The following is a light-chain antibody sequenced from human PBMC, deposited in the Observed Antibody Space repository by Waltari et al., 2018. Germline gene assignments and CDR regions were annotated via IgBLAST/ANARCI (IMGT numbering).Light chain of an antibody. CDR1: QSVSSY. CDR3: QQRSNWPPGST. V-gene: IGKV3-11*01. CDR2: DAS. Sequence: DIVLTQSPATLSLSPGERATLSCRASQSVSSYLAWYQQKPGQAPRLLIYDASNRATGIPARFSGSGSGTDFTLTISSLEPEDFAVYYWQQRSNWPPGSTFGGGTKVEIK. J-gene: IGKJ4*01.